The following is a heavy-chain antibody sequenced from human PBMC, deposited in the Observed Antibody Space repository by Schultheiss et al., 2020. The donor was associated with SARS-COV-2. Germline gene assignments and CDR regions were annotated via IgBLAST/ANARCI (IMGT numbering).Heavy chain of an antibody. V-gene: IGHV1-2*02. D-gene: IGHD2-8*01. CDR2: INPNSGGT. CDR3: ARTYCTNGVCYNYYGMDV. J-gene: IGHJ6*02. Sequence: ASVKVSCKASGYTFTGYYMHWVRQAPGQGLEWMGWINPNSGGTNYAQKFQGRVTITADKSTSTAYMELSSLRAEDTAVYYCARTYCTNGVCYNYYGMDVWGQGTTVTVSS. CDR1: GYTFTGYY.